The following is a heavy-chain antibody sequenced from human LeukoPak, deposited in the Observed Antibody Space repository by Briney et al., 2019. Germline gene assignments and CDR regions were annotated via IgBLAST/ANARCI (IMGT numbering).Heavy chain of an antibody. CDR3: AREWVAVGGKSRFDY. CDR2: IKQDGSEK. J-gene: IGHJ4*02. CDR1: GFTFSSYW. Sequence: GGSLRLSCAASGFTFSSYWMSWVRQAPEKGLEWVANIKQDGSEKYYGDSVKGRFTISRDNAKNSMYLQMNSLRAEDTAVYYCAREWVAVGGKSRFDYWGQGALVTVSS. D-gene: IGHD1-26*01. V-gene: IGHV3-7*05.